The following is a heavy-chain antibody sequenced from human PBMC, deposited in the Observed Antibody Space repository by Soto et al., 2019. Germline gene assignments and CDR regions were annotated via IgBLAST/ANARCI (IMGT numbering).Heavy chain of an antibody. CDR2: ISYDGSNK. V-gene: IGHV3-30*18. Sequence: PGGSLRLSWAASGFTFSSYGMHWVRQAPGKGLEWVAVISYDGSNKYYADSVKGRFTISRDNSKNTLYLQMNSLRAEDTAVYYCAKARVVEAATRGSYKGMDVWGKGTTVPVS. CDR1: GFTFSSYG. D-gene: IGHD2-15*01. CDR3: AKARVVEAATRGSYKGMDV. J-gene: IGHJ6*04.